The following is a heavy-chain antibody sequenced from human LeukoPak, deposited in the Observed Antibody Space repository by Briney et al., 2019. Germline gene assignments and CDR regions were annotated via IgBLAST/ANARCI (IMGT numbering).Heavy chain of an antibody. CDR1: GFNFDDYA. CDR2: INWKTGNG. Sequence: GGSLRLSCAVSGFNFDDYAMHWVRQAPGRGLEWVSGINWKTGNGIYADSVKGRFTISRDNAKNSLYLQMSSLRAEDTDLYYCTRRAARWQFDLWGRGTLLTVSS. D-gene: IGHD5-24*01. V-gene: IGHV3-9*01. CDR3: TRRAARWQFDL. J-gene: IGHJ2*01.